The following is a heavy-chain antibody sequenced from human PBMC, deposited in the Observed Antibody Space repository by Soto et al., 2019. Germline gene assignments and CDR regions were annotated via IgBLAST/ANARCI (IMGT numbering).Heavy chain of an antibody. V-gene: IGHV3-66*01. CDR1: GLTVSSNY. J-gene: IGHJ6*02. CDR3: ARDFGSDATGYYGMDV. CDR2: IYSGGAI. D-gene: IGHD3-10*01. Sequence: EVQVVESGGGLVQPGGSLRLSCAASGLTVSSNYMSWVRQTPGKGLEWVSLIYSGGAIVYADSVMGRFTVSRDNSRNTLYLQMNSLRAEDTAVYFCARDFGSDATGYYGMDVWGQGTTVTVSS.